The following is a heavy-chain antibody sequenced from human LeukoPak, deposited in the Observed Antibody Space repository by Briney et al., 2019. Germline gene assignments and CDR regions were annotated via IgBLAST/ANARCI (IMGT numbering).Heavy chain of an antibody. V-gene: IGHV3-23*01. J-gene: IGHJ6*02. CDR1: GFTFSSYG. Sequence: GGSLRLSCAASGFTFSSYGMMWVRQAPGKGLEWVSAITGSGGSTYYADSVKGRWTIARDNSKITVYLQMHSLRAEDTALYYCAKANRNYYGMDVWGQGTTVTVSS. CDR3: AKANRNYYGMDV. D-gene: IGHD2/OR15-2a*01. CDR2: ITGSGGST.